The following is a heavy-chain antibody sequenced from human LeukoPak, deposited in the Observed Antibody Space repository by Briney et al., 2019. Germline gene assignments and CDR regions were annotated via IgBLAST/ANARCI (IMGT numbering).Heavy chain of an antibody. J-gene: IGHJ6*02. V-gene: IGHV3-30*18. CDR3: AKTHVPTPSYDSSGYYGMDV. CDR2: RSYDGSNK. CDR1: GFTFSSYG. Sequence: GRSLRLSCAASGFTFSSYGMHWVRQAPGKGLERVAVRSYDGSNKYYADSVKGRFTISRDNSTNTPYLQMNSLIAAYTAVHYCAKTHVPTPSYDSSGYYGMDVWGQGTTVTVSS. D-gene: IGHD3-22*01.